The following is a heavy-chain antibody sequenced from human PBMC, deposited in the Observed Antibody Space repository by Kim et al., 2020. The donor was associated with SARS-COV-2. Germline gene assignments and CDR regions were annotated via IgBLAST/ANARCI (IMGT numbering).Heavy chain of an antibody. D-gene: IGHD5-18*01. CDR3: TTGVDTAMANFDY. Sequence: YAAPVKGRFTISRDDSEHTLYLQMNSLKTEDTAVYYCTTGVDTAMANFDYWGQGTLVTVSS. V-gene: IGHV3-15*01. J-gene: IGHJ4*02.